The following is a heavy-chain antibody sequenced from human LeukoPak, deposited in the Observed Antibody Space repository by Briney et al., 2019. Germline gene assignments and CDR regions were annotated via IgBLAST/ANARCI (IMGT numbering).Heavy chain of an antibody. CDR2: IYPGDSDT. D-gene: IGHD6-13*01. Sequence: GESLKISCKGSGYSFTSYWIGWVRQMPGKGLEWMGIIYPGDSDTRYSPSFQDQVTISADKSISTAYLQWSSLKASDTAMYYCARPPVTAAAGEDDAFDIWGQGTMVTVSS. V-gene: IGHV5-51*01. J-gene: IGHJ3*02. CDR1: GYSFTSYW. CDR3: ARPPVTAAAGEDDAFDI.